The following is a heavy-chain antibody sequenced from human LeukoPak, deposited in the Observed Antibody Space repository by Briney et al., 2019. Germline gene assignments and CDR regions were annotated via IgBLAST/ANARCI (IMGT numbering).Heavy chain of an antibody. CDR1: GFTFSSYA. J-gene: IGHJ4*02. CDR2: ISGSGGST. CDR3: AKGWTFDVVVGAATIDY. V-gene: IGHV3-23*01. D-gene: IGHD2-15*01. Sequence: EGSLRLSCAASGFTFSSYAMSWVRQATGKGLEWVSAISGSGGSTYYADSVKGRFTISRDNSKNTLYLQMNSLRAEDTAVYYCAKGWTFDVVVGAATIDYWGQGTLVTVSS.